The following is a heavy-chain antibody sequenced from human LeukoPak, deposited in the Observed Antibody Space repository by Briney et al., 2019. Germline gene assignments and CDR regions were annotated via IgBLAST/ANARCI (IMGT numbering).Heavy chain of an antibody. Sequence: PGGSLRPSCAASGLTLSSYEMNWVRRARGKGLEGVSYISCSGSTIYYADSVKGRFTISRDNAKNSLYLQMNSLRAEDTAVYYCARGLYYYDSSGYPHAFDIWGQGTMVTVSS. J-gene: IGHJ3*02. CDR2: ISCSGSTI. CDR3: ARGLYYYDSSGYPHAFDI. CDR1: GLTLSSYE. V-gene: IGHV3-48*03. D-gene: IGHD3-22*01.